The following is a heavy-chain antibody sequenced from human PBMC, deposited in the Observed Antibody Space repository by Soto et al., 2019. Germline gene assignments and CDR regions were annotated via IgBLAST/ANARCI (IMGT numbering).Heavy chain of an antibody. CDR3: AREFPQSDGSGSLDF. V-gene: IGHV4-30-4*01. CDR2: IYYSGST. Sequence: SETLSLTCTVSGGSISSGDCYWSWIRQPPGKGLEWIGYIYYSGSTYYNPSLKSRVTISVDTSKNQFSLKLSSVTAEDTAVYYFAREFPQSDGSGSLDFWGQGTLVTVSS. CDR1: GGSISSGDCY. D-gene: IGHD3-10*01. J-gene: IGHJ4*02.